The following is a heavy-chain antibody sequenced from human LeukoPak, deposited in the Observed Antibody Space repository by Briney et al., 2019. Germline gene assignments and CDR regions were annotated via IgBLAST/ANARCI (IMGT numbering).Heavy chain of an antibody. V-gene: IGHV3-74*01. Sequence: PGGSLRLSCAASGFTFSSYWMHWVRQAPGKGLVWDSRINSDGSGTSYADSVKGRFTISRDNAKNTLYLQMNSLRAEDTAVYYCASSVQLWSPTLYWGQGTLVTVSS. J-gene: IGHJ4*02. D-gene: IGHD5-18*01. CDR2: INSDGSGT. CDR1: GFTFSSYW. CDR3: ASSVQLWSPTLY.